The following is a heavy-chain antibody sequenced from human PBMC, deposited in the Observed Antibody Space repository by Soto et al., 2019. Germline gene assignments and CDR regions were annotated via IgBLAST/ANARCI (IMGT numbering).Heavy chain of an antibody. CDR2: IYHSGST. Sequence: SETLALTCAVSGGSIRSRNGWSWVRQPPGKGLEWIGEIYHSGSTNYNPSLKSRVTISVDKSKNQFSLKLSSVTAADTAVYYCAGALGRGGDTHNYYYYGMDVWGQGTTVTVSS. CDR1: GGSIRSRNG. CDR3: AGALGRGGDTHNYYYYGMDV. J-gene: IGHJ6*02. D-gene: IGHD3-16*01. V-gene: IGHV4-4*02.